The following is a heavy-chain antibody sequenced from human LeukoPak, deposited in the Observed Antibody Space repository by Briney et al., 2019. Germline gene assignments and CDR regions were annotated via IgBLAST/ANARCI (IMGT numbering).Heavy chain of an antibody. J-gene: IGHJ4*02. Sequence: GGSLRLSCPASGFTFSSYGMHWVRQAPGKGLEWVAFIRYDGSNKYYADSVKGRFTISRDDSKNTQYLQMNSLRAEDTAVYYCAAGYSSSWYCPAFWGQGTLVTVSS. CDR2: IRYDGSNK. D-gene: IGHD6-13*01. CDR1: GFTFSSYG. CDR3: AAGYSSSWYCPAF. V-gene: IGHV3-30*02.